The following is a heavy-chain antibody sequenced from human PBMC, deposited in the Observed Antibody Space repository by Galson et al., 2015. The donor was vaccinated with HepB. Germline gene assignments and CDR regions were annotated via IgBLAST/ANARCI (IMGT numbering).Heavy chain of an antibody. CDR3: AIPPRDSSGYYFGDY. V-gene: IGHV1-69*02. D-gene: IGHD3-22*01. J-gene: IGHJ4*02. CDR1: GGTFSSYT. Sequence: SVKVSCKASGGTFSSYTISWVRQAPGQGLEWMGRIIPILGIANYAQKFQGRVTITADKSTSTAYMELSSLRSEDTAVYYCAIPPRDSSGYYFGDYWGQGTLVTVSS. CDR2: IIPILGIA.